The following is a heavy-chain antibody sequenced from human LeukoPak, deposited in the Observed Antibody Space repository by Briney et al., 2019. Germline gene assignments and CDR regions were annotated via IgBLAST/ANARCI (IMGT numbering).Heavy chain of an antibody. D-gene: IGHD2-15*01. CDR1: GGSFSGYY. Sequence: SETLSLTCAVYGGSFSGYYWSWIRQPPGKGLEWIGEINHSGSTNYNPSLKSRVTISVDTSKNQFSLKLSSVTAADTAVYYCARGSHCSGGSCYDYYYYGMDVWGQGTTVTVSS. CDR3: ARGSHCSGGSCYDYYYYGMDV. CDR2: INHSGST. V-gene: IGHV4-34*01. J-gene: IGHJ6*02.